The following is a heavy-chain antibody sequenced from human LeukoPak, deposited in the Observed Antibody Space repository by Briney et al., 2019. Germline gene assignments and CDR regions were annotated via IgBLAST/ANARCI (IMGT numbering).Heavy chain of an antibody. J-gene: IGHJ6*03. D-gene: IGHD6-19*01. V-gene: IGHV1-69*05. CDR2: IIPIFGTA. CDR1: GGTFSSYA. CDR3: ARGSSGWSTYYYYYMDV. Sequence: SVKVSCKASGGTFSSYAISWGRQAPGQGLEWMGRIIPIFGTANYAQKFQGRVTITTDESTSTAYMELSSLRSEDTAVYYCARGSSGWSTYYYYYMDVWGKGTTVTVSS.